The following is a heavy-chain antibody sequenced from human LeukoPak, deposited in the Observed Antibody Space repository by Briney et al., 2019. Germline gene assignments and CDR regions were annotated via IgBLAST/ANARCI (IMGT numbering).Heavy chain of an antibody. J-gene: IGHJ5*02. CDR1: GFSFRTSA. V-gene: IGHV3-30*04. D-gene: IGHD5-12*01. Sequence: GGSLRLSCAASGFSFRTSAMHWVRQTPRKGLEWVALISYDGSQNYLADSLKGRFTISRDNSKNTLYLHINSLRLDNTAIYNCARDTTPVPYSAYWAANYVDPWGKGTLVTVSS. CDR2: ISYDGSQN. CDR3: ARDTTPVPYSAYWAANYVDP.